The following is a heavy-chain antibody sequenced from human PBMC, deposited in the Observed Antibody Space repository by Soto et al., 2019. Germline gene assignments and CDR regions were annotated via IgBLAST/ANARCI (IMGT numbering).Heavy chain of an antibody. V-gene: IGHV3-72*01. CDR1: GFIFSDHY. CDR2: IRSKANSNST. D-gene: IGHD3-22*01. CDR3: ARHSGCYSRHFDY. J-gene: IGHJ4*02. Sequence: EVLLVESGGGLVQPGGSLRLSCAASGFIFSDHYMDWVRQAPGKGLEWVARIRSKANSNSTEYAASVEGRFTNSRDHSKNSLYLQTNSLKTEDTAVYYCARHSGCYSRHFDYWGQGTLVTVSS.